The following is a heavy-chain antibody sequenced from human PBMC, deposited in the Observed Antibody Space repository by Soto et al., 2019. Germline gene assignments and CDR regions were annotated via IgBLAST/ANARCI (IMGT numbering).Heavy chain of an antibody. CDR1: GGSFSGYY. J-gene: IGHJ4*02. D-gene: IGHD6-13*01. CDR2: INHSGST. CDR3: ARSTGIAAASFDY. V-gene: IGHV4-34*01. Sequence: QVQLQQWGAGLLKPSETLSLTCAVYGGSFSGYYWSWIRQPPGRGLEWIGEINHSGSTNYNPSLKSRVTISVDTSKSQFSLKLSSVTAADTAVYYCARSTGIAAASFDYWGQGTLVTVSS.